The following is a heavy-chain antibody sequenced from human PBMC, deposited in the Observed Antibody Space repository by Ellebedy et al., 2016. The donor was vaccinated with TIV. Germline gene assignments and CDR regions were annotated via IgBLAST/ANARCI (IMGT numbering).Heavy chain of an antibody. CDR1: GFTFSSYG. Sequence: PGGSLRLSCAASGFTFSSYGMHWVRQAPGKGLEWVAVIWNDGSNKYYADSVKGRFTISRDNSKNTLYLQMNSLRAEDTAVYYCARGGYCSGGTCYWYFDLWGRGTLVTVSS. J-gene: IGHJ2*01. V-gene: IGHV3-33*01. CDR2: IWNDGSNK. D-gene: IGHD2-15*01. CDR3: ARGGYCSGGTCYWYFDL.